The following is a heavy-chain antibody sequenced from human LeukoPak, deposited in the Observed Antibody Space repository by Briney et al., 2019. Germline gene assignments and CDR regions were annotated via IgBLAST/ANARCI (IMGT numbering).Heavy chain of an antibody. CDR1: GGSIDTYGYY. Sequence: SETLSLTCSVSGGSIDTYGYYWGWIRQPPGKGLEWIGSIYYSGTTYYNPSVQSRITVSLDTSKNQVSLNLGSVTAADTAVYHCARLYEAAFSSLSDYWGQGTLVTVSS. CDR3: ARLYEAAFSSLSDY. V-gene: IGHV4-39*01. CDR2: IYYSGTT. J-gene: IGHJ4*02. D-gene: IGHD6-6*01.